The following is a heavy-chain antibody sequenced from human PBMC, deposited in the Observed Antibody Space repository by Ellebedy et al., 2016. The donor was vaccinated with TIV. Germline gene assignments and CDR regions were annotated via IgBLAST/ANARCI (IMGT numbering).Heavy chain of an antibody. J-gene: IGHJ5*02. CDR3: AREHDLNWFDP. D-gene: IGHD3-3*01. CDR1: GYTFTSYA. V-gene: IGHV1-3*01. CDR2: INAGNGNT. Sequence: ASVKVSXXASGYTFTSYAMHWVRQAPGQRLEWMGWINAGNGNTKYSQKFQGRDTITRDTSASTAYMELSSLRSEDTAVYYCAREHDLNWFDPWGQGTLVTVSS.